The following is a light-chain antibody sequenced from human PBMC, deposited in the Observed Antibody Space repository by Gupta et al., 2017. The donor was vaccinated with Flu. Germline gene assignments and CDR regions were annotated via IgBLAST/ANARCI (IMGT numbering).Light chain of an antibody. CDR1: QDIRTW. CDR2: AAS. J-gene: IGKJ4*01. Sequence: DIQMPQYQSSLSASVGDRVTITCRASQDIRTWLAWYQQKPEKAPKSLIYAASNLQSGVPSRFSGGGSGTDFTLTISSLRPEDFATYYCQQYNSFPLTFGGGTKVEIK. V-gene: IGKV1D-16*01. CDR3: QQYNSFPLT.